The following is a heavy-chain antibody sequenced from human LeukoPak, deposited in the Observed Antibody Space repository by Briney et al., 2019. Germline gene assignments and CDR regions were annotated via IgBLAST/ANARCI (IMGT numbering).Heavy chain of an antibody. CDR2: ISYDGSNK. D-gene: IGHD2-2*01. Sequence: GRSLRLSCAASGFTFSSYAMHWVRQAPGKGLEWVAVISYDGSNKYYADSVKGRFTISRGNSKNTLYLQMNSLRAEDTAVYYCARAPRGRYCSSTSCLNWFDPWGQGTLVTVSS. J-gene: IGHJ5*02. V-gene: IGHV3-30-3*01. CDR1: GFTFSSYA. CDR3: ARAPRGRYCSSTSCLNWFDP.